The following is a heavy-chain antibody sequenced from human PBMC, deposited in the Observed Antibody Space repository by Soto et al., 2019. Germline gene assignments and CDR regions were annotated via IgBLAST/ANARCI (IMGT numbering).Heavy chain of an antibody. Sequence: GGSLRLSCAASGFTVSSNYMSWVRQAPGKGLEWVSIIYSSVSTYYADSVKGRFTISRDNSKNTLYLQMNSLRAEDTAVYYCASGYCSGGSCWNYYYNGMDVWGQGTKVTVSS. CDR2: IYSSVST. J-gene: IGHJ6*02. CDR1: GFTVSSNY. D-gene: IGHD2-15*01. CDR3: ASGYCSGGSCWNYYYNGMDV. V-gene: IGHV3-53*01.